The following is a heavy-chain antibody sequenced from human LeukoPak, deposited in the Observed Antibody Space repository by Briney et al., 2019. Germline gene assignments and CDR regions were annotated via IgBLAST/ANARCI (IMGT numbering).Heavy chain of an antibody. CDR1: GFTFTNYW. J-gene: IGHJ4*02. V-gene: IGHV3-7*01. D-gene: IGHD3-3*01. Sequence: GGSLRLSCAASGFTFTNYWMSWVRQAPGKGLEWVANIKQDGSEKYYADSVKGRFTISRDNAKNSPFLQMNSLRAEDTALYYCARFRGGYNYWGQGTLVTVSS. CDR3: ARFRGGYNY. CDR2: IKQDGSEK.